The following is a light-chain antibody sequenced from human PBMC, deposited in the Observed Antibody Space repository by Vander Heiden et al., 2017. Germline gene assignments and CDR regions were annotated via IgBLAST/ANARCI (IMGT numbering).Light chain of an antibody. J-gene: IGKJ1*01. CDR3: QKNNSAPWT. CDR1: QGISKY. V-gene: IGKV1-27*01. Sequence: EIQMTQSPSSLSASVGKRVTIHCLASQGISKYLAWYQPAPGKVPKLLIYAGSTLQSGVPSRFSGSGSGTDFTLTISSLQPEDVATYYCQKNNSAPWTFGQGTKVEIK. CDR2: AGS.